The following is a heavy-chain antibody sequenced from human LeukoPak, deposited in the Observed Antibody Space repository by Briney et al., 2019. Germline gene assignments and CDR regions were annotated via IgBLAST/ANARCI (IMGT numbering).Heavy chain of an antibody. J-gene: IGHJ4*02. CDR1: GYIFTGYY. D-gene: IGHD3-16*01. CDR2: INPDSGGT. Sequence: GASVKVSCKASGYIFTGYYLHWVRQAPGQGLEWMGRINPDSGGTNYAQESQGRVTMTRDTSISTAYMEVSGLRHDDTAVYYCARDLGDYGWDYWGQGTLVTVSS. V-gene: IGHV1-2*06. CDR3: ARDLGDYGWDY.